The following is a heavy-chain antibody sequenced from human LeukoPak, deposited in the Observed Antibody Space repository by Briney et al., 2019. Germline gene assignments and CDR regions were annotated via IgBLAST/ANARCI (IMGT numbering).Heavy chain of an antibody. D-gene: IGHD6-13*01. CDR1: GGSFSGYY. CDR2: IYYSGST. J-gene: IGHJ4*02. CDR3: ARSIIAAGMWAFDY. V-gene: IGHV4-59*08. Sequence: SETLSLTCAVYGGSFSGYYWSWIRQPPGKGLEWIGDIYYSGSTSYNPSLKSRVTISVDTSKNKFSLKLSSVTAADTAVYYCARSIIAAGMWAFDYWGQGSLVTVSS.